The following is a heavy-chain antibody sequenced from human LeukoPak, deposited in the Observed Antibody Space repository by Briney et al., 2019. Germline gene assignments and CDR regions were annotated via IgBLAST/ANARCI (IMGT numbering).Heavy chain of an antibody. V-gene: IGHV4-34*01. Sequence: SETLSLTCAVYGGSFSGYYWSWIRQPPGKGLEWIGEINHSGSTKYNPSLKSRVTISVDTSKNQFSLKLSSVTAADTAVYYCARRLPRYCSSTSCTPFDYWGQGTLVTVSS. D-gene: IGHD2-2*01. CDR2: INHSGST. CDR1: GGSFSGYY. CDR3: ARRLPRYCSSTSCTPFDY. J-gene: IGHJ4*02.